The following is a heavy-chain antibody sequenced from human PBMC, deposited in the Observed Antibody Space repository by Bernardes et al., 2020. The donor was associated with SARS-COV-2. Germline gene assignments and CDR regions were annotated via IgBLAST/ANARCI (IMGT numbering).Heavy chain of an antibody. CDR2: ISGSGGST. V-gene: IGHV3-23*01. D-gene: IGHD3-10*02. Sequence: GGSLRLSCAAFEFTVSIYAMSWVRQAPGKGLEWVSTISGSGGSTYYADSVKGRFTISRDYSKNTLYLQMNSLRAEDTAVYYCARGQVGGTMVGFDYWGQGTLVTVSS. CDR1: EFTVSIYA. CDR3: ARGQVGGTMVGFDY. J-gene: IGHJ4*02.